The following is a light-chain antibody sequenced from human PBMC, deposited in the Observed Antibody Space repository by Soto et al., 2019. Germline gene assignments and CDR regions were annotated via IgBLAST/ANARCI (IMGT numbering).Light chain of an antibody. J-gene: IGLJ1*01. Sequence: QSVLAQPASVSGSPGQSITISCTGTSSDVGAYNSVSWYQQHPHKAPQVIIYKGTQRPSGISNRFSGSTSGTVASLTISGLQADEEADYFCCSSAPESTYVFGTGTKLTVL. CDR1: SSDVGAYNS. CDR3: CSSAPESTYV. V-gene: IGLV2-23*01. CDR2: KGT.